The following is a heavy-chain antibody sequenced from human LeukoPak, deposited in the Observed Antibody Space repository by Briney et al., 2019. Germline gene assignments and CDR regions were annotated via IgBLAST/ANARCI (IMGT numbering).Heavy chain of an antibody. Sequence: GASVKVSCKASGGTFSSYAISWVRQAPGQGLEWMGGIIPIFGAANYAQKFQGRVTITADESTSTAYMELSSLRSEDTAVYYCARHAPTNYVLRYPLRFLEWLDGRDYMDVWGKGTTVTVSS. CDR1: GGTFSSYA. CDR3: ARHAPTNYVLRYPLRFLEWLDGRDYMDV. J-gene: IGHJ6*03. V-gene: IGHV1-69*13. D-gene: IGHD3-3*01. CDR2: IIPIFGAA.